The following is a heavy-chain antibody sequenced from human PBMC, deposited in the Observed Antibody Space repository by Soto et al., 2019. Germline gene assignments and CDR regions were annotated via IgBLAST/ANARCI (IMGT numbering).Heavy chain of an antibody. CDR2: IVVGSGNT. J-gene: IGHJ6*02. CDR3: TADDSWALAAMAYSSAIYV. CDR1: GFTFTSSA. V-gene: IGHV1-58*01. Sequence: VRASGKASGFTFTSSAVQWVRQARGQRLEWIGWIVVGSGNTNYAQKYQERGTITRDMATSTAYMELSSRRSEGTAVDYRTADDSWALAAMAYSSAIYVWGQGATGTVS. D-gene: IGHD2-2*01.